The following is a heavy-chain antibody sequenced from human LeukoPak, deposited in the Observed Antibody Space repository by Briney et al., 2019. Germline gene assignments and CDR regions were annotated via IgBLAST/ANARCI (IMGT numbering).Heavy chain of an antibody. CDR2: IYYSGRT. D-gene: IGHD3-22*01. J-gene: IGHJ3*02. CDR1: GVSISSHY. Sequence: PSETLSLTCTVSGVSISSHYWSWIRQPPGNGLEWIGFIYYSGRTRYNPSLHSRVTISADTSKNHLSLKLTSVTAADTAVYYCARLLDNDSSGDPGTFDMWGQGIKVTVSS. V-gene: IGHV4-59*11. CDR3: ARLLDNDSSGDPGTFDM.